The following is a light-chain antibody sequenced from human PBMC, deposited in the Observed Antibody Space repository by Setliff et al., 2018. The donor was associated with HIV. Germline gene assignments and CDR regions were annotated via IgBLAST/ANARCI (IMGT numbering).Light chain of an antibody. CDR3: SSYTASSTWV. CDR1: TSNVGGYNY. CDR2: DVT. V-gene: IGLV2-11*01. Sequence: QSALTQPRSVSGSPGQSVTISCTGTTSNVGGYNYVSWYQQYPCKAPKLMIYDVTKRPSGVPDRFSGSKSGITASLTISGLQPEDESDYYCSSYTASSTWVFGGGTKATVL. J-gene: IGLJ3*02.